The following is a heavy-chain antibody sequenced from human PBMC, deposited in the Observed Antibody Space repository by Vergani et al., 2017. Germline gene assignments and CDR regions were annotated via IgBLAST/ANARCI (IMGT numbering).Heavy chain of an antibody. CDR3: STDRIRITFGGVIVNFDY. J-gene: IGHJ4*02. CDR2: IKSKTDGGTT. Sequence: EVQLVESGGGLVKPGGSLRLSCAASGFTFSNAWMSWVRQAPGKGLEWVGRIKSKTDGGTTDYAAPVKGRFTISRDDSKNTLYLQMNSLKTEDTAVYYCSTDRIRITFGGVIVNFDYWVQGTLVTVSS. CDR1: GFTFSNAW. D-gene: IGHD3-16*02. V-gene: IGHV3-15*01.